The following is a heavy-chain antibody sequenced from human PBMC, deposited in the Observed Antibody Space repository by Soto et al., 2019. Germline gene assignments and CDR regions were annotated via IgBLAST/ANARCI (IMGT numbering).Heavy chain of an antibody. CDR2: ISSSSGTI. Sequence: EVQLVESGGGLVQPGGSLRLSCAASGFTFSTYSINWVRQSPGKGLEWISYISSSSGTILCADSVRGRFTVSRDNVENSVSLQMNSLRDEDTAVYYCARVGRDAYKNDYWGQGTLVTVSS. CDR3: ARVGRDAYKNDY. CDR1: GFTFSTYS. D-gene: IGHD1-1*01. J-gene: IGHJ4*02. V-gene: IGHV3-48*02.